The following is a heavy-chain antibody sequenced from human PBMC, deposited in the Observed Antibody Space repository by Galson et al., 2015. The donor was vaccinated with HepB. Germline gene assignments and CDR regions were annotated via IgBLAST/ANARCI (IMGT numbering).Heavy chain of an antibody. J-gene: IGHJ4*02. CDR2: VNAGNGDT. Sequence: SVKVSCKASGYSFNFYSIHWMRQAPGHRLEWMGRVNAGNGDTRYSQMFQDRITLTRDTSATTTYMELSSTESEDTAVYYCVRGGQWPQFYFFDYWGQGTLVTVSS. V-gene: IGHV1-3*01. CDR3: VRGGQWPQFYFFDY. D-gene: IGHD5-24*01. CDR1: GYSFNFYS.